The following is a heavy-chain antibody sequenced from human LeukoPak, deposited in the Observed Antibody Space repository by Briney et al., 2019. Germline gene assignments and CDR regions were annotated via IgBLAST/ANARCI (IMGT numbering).Heavy chain of an antibody. D-gene: IGHD3-16*01. CDR3: ARDVGDY. Sequence: PGGSLRLSCAASGFTFSSYAMNWVRQAPGRGLEWASSISSSSNNIYYADSVKGRFTISRDNAKNSLYLQMNSLRAEDTAVYYCARDVGDYWGQGTLVTVSS. V-gene: IGHV3-21*01. J-gene: IGHJ4*02. CDR1: GFTFSSYA. CDR2: ISSSSNNI.